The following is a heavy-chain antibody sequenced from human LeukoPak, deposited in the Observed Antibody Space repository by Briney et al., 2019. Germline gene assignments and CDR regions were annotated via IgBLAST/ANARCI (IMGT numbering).Heavy chain of an antibody. CDR2: IYSGGAT. J-gene: IGHJ5*02. V-gene: IGHV3-66*04. CDR1: GFTVSRNY. Sequence: PGGSLRLSCAASGFTVSRNYMTWVRQASGKGLEWLSVIYSGGATYYADTVKGRFIISRDNSNNTVYLQMNSLRVEDTAVYYCARHSNRWFGIDPWGQGTLVTVSS. CDR3: ARHSNRWFGIDP. D-gene: IGHD3-16*01.